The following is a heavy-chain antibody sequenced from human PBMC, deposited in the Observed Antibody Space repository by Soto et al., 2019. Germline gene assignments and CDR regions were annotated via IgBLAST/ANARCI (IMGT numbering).Heavy chain of an antibody. CDR2: IYYSGST. J-gene: IGHJ5*02. CDR1: GGSISSPHDY. Sequence: SETLSLTCTVSGGSISSPHDYWAWIRQSPGRGLEWIGSIYYSGSTYYSPSLKSRVTISVDRSKNQFSLKLSSVTAADTAVYYCARVPDRWGQGTLVTVSS. D-gene: IGHD2-2*01. CDR3: ARVPDR. V-gene: IGHV4-39*07.